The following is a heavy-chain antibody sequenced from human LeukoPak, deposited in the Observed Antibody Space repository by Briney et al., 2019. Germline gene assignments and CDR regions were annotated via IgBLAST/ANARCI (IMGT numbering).Heavy chain of an antibody. D-gene: IGHD6-19*01. Sequence: PGGSLRLSCAASAFTFSSYAMSWVRQAPGKGLEWVSAISGSGGTPYYADSVKGRFTISRDNSKKILYLQMNSLRVEDTAVYYCAKASVAVAENWFDPWGQGTLVTVSS. J-gene: IGHJ5*02. CDR1: AFTFSSYA. CDR2: ISGSGGTP. CDR3: AKASVAVAENWFDP. V-gene: IGHV3-23*01.